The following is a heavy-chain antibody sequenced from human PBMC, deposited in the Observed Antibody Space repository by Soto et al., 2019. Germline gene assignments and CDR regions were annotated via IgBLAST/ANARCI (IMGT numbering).Heavy chain of an antibody. J-gene: IGHJ5*02. Sequence: QVQLVESGGGVVQPGRSLRLSCAASGFTFSSYAMHWVRQAPGKGLEWVAVISYDGSNKYYADSVKGRFTISRDNSKNTLYLQMNSLRAEDTAVYYCASGLGSTSSSRWFEPWGQGTLVTVSS. CDR2: ISYDGSNK. CDR1: GFTFSSYA. D-gene: IGHD2-2*01. V-gene: IGHV3-30-3*01. CDR3: ASGLGSTSSSRWFEP.